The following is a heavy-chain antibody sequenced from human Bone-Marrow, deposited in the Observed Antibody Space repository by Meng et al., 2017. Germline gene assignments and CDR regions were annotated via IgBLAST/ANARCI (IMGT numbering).Heavy chain of an antibody. CDR3: ARDQGYYGSGSYFAFDI. CDR2: TYYRSKWYN. D-gene: IGHD3-10*01. J-gene: IGHJ3*02. V-gene: IGHV6-1*01. CDR1: GDSVSSNCAA. Sequence: SQTLALTWSIFGDSVSSNCAALNWIRQSPSRGLEWLGRTYYRSKWYNDYAVSVKSRITINPDTSKNQFSLQLNSVTPEDTAVYYCARDQGYYGSGSYFAFDIWGQGTMVTVSS.